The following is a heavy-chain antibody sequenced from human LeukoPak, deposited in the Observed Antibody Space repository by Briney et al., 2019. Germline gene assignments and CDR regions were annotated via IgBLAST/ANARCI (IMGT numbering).Heavy chain of an antibody. J-gene: IGHJ4*02. V-gene: IGHV3-23*01. CDR1: GFTVSSYA. D-gene: IGHD4-17*01. Sequence: PGGSLRLSCAASGFTVSSYAMTWVRRALGKGLEWVSAIGYSAGDTYYADSVKGRFTISRDYSMNTLYLQMTSLRADDTALYYCAKDDDGHHHGVDHWGQGTLVTVSS. CDR2: IGYSAGDT. CDR3: AKDDDGHHHGVDH.